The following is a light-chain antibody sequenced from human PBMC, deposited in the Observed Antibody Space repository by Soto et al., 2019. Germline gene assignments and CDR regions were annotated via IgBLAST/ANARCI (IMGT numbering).Light chain of an antibody. V-gene: IGLV1-44*01. Sequence: QSVLNQPPSASGTPGQRVSITCSGSSSNIGSNIVNWYQQLPGRAPKLLIYRTNQRPSGVPGRFSASKSGTSASLAISGLQSEDEADYYCEAWDDSLIGVLFGGGTKLTVL. CDR2: RTN. J-gene: IGLJ2*01. CDR1: SSNIGSNI. CDR3: EAWDDSLIGVL.